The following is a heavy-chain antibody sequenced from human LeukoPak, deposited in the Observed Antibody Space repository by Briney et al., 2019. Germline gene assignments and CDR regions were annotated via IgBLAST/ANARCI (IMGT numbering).Heavy chain of an antibody. CDR3: AKDGEWLGIDY. V-gene: IGHV3-30*18. CDR2: ISYDGSNK. D-gene: IGHD6-19*01. J-gene: IGHJ4*02. CDR1: GFTFSSYG. Sequence: GGSLRLSCAASGFTFSSYGMHWVRQAPGKGLEWVAVISYDGSNKYYADSVKGRFTISRDNSKNTLYLQMNSLRAEDTAAYYCAKDGEWLGIDYWGQGTLVTVSS.